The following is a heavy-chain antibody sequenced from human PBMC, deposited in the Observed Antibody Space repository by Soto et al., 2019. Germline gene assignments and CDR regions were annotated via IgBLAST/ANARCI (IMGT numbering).Heavy chain of an antibody. J-gene: IGHJ6*04. Sequence: ASVKVSCKASGYSLRSNYIHWVRQAPGQGLEWLGWINPNSSGTVYAQKFQGRVTMTRDTSLTTFYMQLNRLTPDDTDIYYCARDLIVDVPDNYAMDVWGKGTPVTDS. V-gene: IGHV1-2*02. CDR3: ARDLIVDVPDNYAMDV. CDR1: GYSLRSNY. CDR2: INPNSSGT. D-gene: IGHD3-22*01.